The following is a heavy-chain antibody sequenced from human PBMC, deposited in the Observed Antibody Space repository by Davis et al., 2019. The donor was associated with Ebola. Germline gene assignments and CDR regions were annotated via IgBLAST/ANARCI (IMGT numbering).Heavy chain of an antibody. J-gene: IGHJ6*02. CDR2: IYSGGST. D-gene: IGHD6-13*01. V-gene: IGHV3-66*02. Sequence: GESLKISCAASGFTVSSNYMSWVRQAPGKGLEWVSVIYSGGSTYYADSVKGRFTISRDNSKNTLYLQMNSLRAEDTAVYYCAKAAGRHYYYGMDVWGQGTTVTVSS. CDR3: AKAAGRHYYYGMDV. CDR1: GFTVSSNY.